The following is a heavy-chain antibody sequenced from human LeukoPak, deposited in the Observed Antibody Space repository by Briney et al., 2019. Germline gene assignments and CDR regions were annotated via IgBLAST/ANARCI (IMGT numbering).Heavy chain of an antibody. CDR1: GDSIRSSY. V-gene: IGHV4-59*08. J-gene: IGHJ4*02. D-gene: IGHD2-15*01. CDR3: ARQAVVVISARTTAEFFDY. CDR2: IYYSGST. Sequence: PSETLSLTCTVSGDSIRSSYWSWLRQPPGKGLEWIGHIYYSGSTNYNPSLKSRLTISVDTSKNQLSLNLTSVTAADTAVYYCARQAVVVISARTTAEFFDYWGQGSLVTVSS.